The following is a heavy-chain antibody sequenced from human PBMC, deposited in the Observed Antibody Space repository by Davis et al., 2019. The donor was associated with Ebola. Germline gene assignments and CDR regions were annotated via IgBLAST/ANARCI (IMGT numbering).Heavy chain of an antibody. CDR1: GFTFSDYY. D-gene: IGHD4-11*01. Sequence: GESLKISCAASGFTFSDYYMNWIRQAPGKGLEWVSYISSSGSTIYYADSVKGRFTISRDNAKNSLYLQMNSLRAEDTAVYYCARAMTTPHRYYYYGMDVWGHGTTVTVSS. CDR3: ARAMTTPHRYYYYGMDV. J-gene: IGHJ6*02. V-gene: IGHV3-11*01. CDR2: ISSSGSTI.